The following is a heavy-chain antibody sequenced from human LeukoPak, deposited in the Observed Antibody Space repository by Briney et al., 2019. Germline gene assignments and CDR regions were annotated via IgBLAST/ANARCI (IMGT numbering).Heavy chain of an antibody. CDR3: AKGFRGYYYDSRGNYFDY. V-gene: IGHV3-23*01. D-gene: IGHD3-22*01. J-gene: IGHJ4*02. Sequence: GGSLRLSCAASGFTFSSHAMSWVRQAPGKGLEWVSAISGSGGSINYADSVKGRFTISRDNSKNTMYLQMSSLRAEDTAVYYCAKGFRGYYYDSRGNYFDYWGQGTLVTVSS. CDR2: ISGSGGSI. CDR1: GFTFSSHA.